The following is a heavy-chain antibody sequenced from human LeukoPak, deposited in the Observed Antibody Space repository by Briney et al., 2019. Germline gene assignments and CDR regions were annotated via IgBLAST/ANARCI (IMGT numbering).Heavy chain of an antibody. CDR2: ITGSDDRT. J-gene: IGHJ4*02. D-gene: IGHD3-22*01. V-gene: IGHV3-23*01. Sequence: GSLRLSCAASGFTFSSAAMTWVRQAPGKGLEWVSTITGSDDRTYYADSVKGRFTISRDYPKNTLRLQMNSLRVEDTAIYYCAKGPQVGSGYHPDYWGQGTLVTVSS. CDR1: GFTFSSAA. CDR3: AKGPQVGSGYHPDY.